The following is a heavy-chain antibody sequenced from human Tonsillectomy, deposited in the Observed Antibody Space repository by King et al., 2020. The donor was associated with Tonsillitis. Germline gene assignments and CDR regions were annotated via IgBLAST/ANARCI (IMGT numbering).Heavy chain of an antibody. CDR1: GFTFSSYA. J-gene: IGHJ4*02. Sequence: VQLVESGGGLVQPGGSLRLSCAASGFTFSSYAMSWVRQAPGKGLEWVSAISGSGGSTYYADSVKGRFTISRDNSKNTLYLQMNNLRAEDTAVYYCAKGRTGAREMATIYPFDYWGQGTLVTVSS. D-gene: IGHD5-24*01. CDR3: AKGRTGAREMATIYPFDY. CDR2: ISGSGGST. V-gene: IGHV3-23*04.